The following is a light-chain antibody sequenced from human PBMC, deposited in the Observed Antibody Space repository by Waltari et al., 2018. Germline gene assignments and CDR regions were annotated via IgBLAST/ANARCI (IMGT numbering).Light chain of an antibody. Sequence: QSVLTQPPSVSGAPGQRVTISCTGTSSNIGAGSDVHWYQQPPGTAPKLLMYGNSNRPSGVPDRFSGSKSGTSASLAITGLQAEDEADYYCQSYDSSLSGSRVFGGGTKLTVL. V-gene: IGLV1-40*01. CDR1: SSNIGAGSD. CDR2: GNS. J-gene: IGLJ2*01. CDR3: QSYDSSLSGSRV.